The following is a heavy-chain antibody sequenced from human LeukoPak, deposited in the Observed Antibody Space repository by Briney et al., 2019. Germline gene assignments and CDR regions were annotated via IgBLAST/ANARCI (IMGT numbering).Heavy chain of an antibody. CDR2: IYTGGST. CDR3: ARDQYYDILTGSFHNMDV. J-gene: IGHJ6*02. D-gene: IGHD3-9*01. V-gene: IGHV4-4*07. CDR1: GGSISSYY. Sequence: SETLSLTCTVSGGSISSYYWSWIRQPAGKGLEWIGRIYTGGSTNYNPSLKSRVTMSVDTSKNQFSLKLSSVTAADTAVYYCARDQYYDILTGSFHNMDVWGQGTTVTVSS.